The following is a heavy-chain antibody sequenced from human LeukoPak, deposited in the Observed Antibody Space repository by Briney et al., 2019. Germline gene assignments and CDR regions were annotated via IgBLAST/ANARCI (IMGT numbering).Heavy chain of an antibody. V-gene: IGHV1-2*02. J-gene: IGHJ4*02. CDR3: ARDLTEYSSSF. CDR2: VSPNSGGT. D-gene: IGHD6-6*01. Sequence: ASVKVSCKASGYTFTGYYIHWVRQAPGQGLEWMGWVSPNSGGTNYAQKFQGRVTMTRDTSISTAYLELSRLRSDDTAVYYCARDLTEYSSSFWGQGTLVTVSS. CDR1: GYTFTGYY.